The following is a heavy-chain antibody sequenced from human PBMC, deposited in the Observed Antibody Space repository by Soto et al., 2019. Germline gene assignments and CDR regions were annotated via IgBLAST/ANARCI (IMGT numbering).Heavy chain of an antibody. V-gene: IGHV1-69*13. Sequence: GASVKVSCKASGGTFSSYAISWVRQAPGQGLEWMGGIIPIFGTANYAQKFQGRVTITADESTSTAYMELSGLRSEDTAVYYCAGFEVGATLHAFDIWGQGTMVTVSS. CDR1: GGTFSSYA. D-gene: IGHD1-26*01. J-gene: IGHJ3*02. CDR2: IIPIFGTA. CDR3: AGFEVGATLHAFDI.